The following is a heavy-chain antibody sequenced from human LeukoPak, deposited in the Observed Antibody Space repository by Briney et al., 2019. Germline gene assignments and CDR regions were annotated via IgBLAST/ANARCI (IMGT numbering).Heavy chain of an antibody. D-gene: IGHD2-2*01. CDR3: ARGIQCSSTSCYAGSTFDY. Sequence: GGSLRLSCAASGFTFSSYAIDWVRQAPGKGLEWVALISYDGSKKYYADSVKGRFTISRDNSKNTLYLQMNSLRAEDTAVYYCARGIQCSSTSCYAGSTFDYWGQGTLVTVSS. CDR2: ISYDGSKK. V-gene: IGHV3-30-3*01. CDR1: GFTFSSYA. J-gene: IGHJ4*02.